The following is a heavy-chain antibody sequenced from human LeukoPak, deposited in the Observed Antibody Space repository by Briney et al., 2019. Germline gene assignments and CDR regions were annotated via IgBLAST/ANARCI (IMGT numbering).Heavy chain of an antibody. CDR3: TRSVRNGHIDY. D-gene: IGHD2-21*01. J-gene: IGHJ4*02. Sequence: ASVKVSRNASGYTFTSYDINRVRQATGQGLEWMGWMNPNSGNTGYAQKFQGRVTMTRSTSISTAYMELSSLRFEDTAVYYCTRSVRNGHIDYWGQGTLVTVSS. CDR2: MNPNSGNT. V-gene: IGHV1-8*01. CDR1: GYTFTSYD.